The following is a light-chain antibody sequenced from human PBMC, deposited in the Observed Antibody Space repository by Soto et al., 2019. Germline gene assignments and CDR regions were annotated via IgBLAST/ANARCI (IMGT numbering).Light chain of an antibody. J-gene: IGKJ3*01. V-gene: IGKV3-11*01. CDR3: QQRSNWPIFT. CDR2: DAS. CDR1: QSVSSY. Sequence: EIVLTQSPATLSLSPGDRATLSCRASQSVSSYLAWYQQKPGQAPRLLIYDASNRATGIPARFSGSGSGTAFTPPIISLEPEDFAVYYCQQRSNWPIFTFGPGTKVDIK.